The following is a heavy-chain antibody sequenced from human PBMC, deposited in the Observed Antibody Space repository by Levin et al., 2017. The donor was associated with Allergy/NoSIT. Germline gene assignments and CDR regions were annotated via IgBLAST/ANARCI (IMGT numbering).Heavy chain of an antibody. V-gene: IGHV3-30-3*01. CDR3: ARVLRYTIGWLTIDY. D-gene: IGHD6-19*01. Sequence: GGSLRLSCAASGFTFSSYAMHWVRQAPGKGLEWVGFFSYDGSNELIADSVKGRFTISRDNSKNTLYLQMNSLRTEDTALYYCARVLRYTIGWLTIDYWGQGTLVTVSS. J-gene: IGHJ4*02. CDR2: FSYDGSNE. CDR1: GFTFSSYA.